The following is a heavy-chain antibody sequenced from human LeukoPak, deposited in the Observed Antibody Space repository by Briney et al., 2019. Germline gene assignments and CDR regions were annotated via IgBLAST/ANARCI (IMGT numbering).Heavy chain of an antibody. CDR3: ARGEIYIHNTLFDC. CDR1: GFIFADAW. V-gene: IGHV3-15*01. Sequence: PGGSLRLSCVGPGFIFADAWMSWVRQAPGRGLEWVGHIKIKTESGTTIYDAPLKGRFTITRNDSTNSLYLQMNSLKTEDTAVYYCARGEIYIHNTLFDCWGQGTLVTVSS. D-gene: IGHD3-10*01. J-gene: IGHJ4*02. CDR2: IKIKTESGTT.